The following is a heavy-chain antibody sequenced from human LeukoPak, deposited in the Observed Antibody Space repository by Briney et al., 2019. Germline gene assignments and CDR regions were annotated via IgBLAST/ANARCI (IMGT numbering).Heavy chain of an antibody. Sequence: SETLSLTCAVSAGSISSSDWWSWVRPPPGKGLEWIGYIYQTESPKYNASLQSRVTISLDRSKNQFSLNLTSVTAADTAVYYCARDPHCSGSRCPFDYWGQGALVTVSS. CDR3: ARDPHCSGSRCPFDY. D-gene: IGHD2-2*01. J-gene: IGHJ4*02. V-gene: IGHV4-4*02. CDR2: IYQTESP. CDR1: AGSISSSDW.